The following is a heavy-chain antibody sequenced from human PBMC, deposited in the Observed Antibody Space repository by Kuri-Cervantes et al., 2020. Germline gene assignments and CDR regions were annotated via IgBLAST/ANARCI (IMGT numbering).Heavy chain of an antibody. CDR2: ISTSDDTV. CDR3: ARELLIGYYGMDV. Sequence: GESLKISCAASGITLSDYYMNWFRQAPGKGLEWVSFISTSDDTVFYADSVKGRFTISRDNAKNTLYLQMNSLRAEDTAVYYCARELLIGYYGMDVWGQGTTVTVSS. V-gene: IGHV3-11*04. D-gene: IGHD2-8*01. CDR1: GITLSDYY. J-gene: IGHJ6*02.